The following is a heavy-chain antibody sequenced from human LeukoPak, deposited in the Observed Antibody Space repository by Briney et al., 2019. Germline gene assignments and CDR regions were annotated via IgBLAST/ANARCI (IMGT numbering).Heavy chain of an antibody. CDR3: AKPRTYYDFWSGRYYFDY. V-gene: IGHV3-23*01. D-gene: IGHD3-3*01. Sequence: GGTLRLSCAASGFTFSNYGMSWVRQAPGKGLEWVSSIRSSGDSTYYADSVKGRFTISRDNSKNTLYLQMNSLRAEDTAVYYCAKPRTYYDFWSGRYYFDYWGQGTLVTVSS. CDR2: IRSSGDST. J-gene: IGHJ4*02. CDR1: GFTFSNYG.